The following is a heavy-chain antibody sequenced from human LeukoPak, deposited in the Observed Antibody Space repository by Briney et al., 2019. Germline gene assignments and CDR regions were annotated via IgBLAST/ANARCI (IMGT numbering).Heavy chain of an antibody. D-gene: IGHD1-7*01. CDR1: GGSITSLY. Sequence: SETLSLTCSVSGGSITSLYWSWVRQPPGKGLEYVGYVHHTGVTNYNPSLRGRVTVSMDSSKNQFSLKMNSVTAADTAVYYCARDNWNYGSSMDVWGQGTTVTVSS. V-gene: IGHV4-59*11. CDR3: ARDNWNYGSSMDV. J-gene: IGHJ6*02. CDR2: VHHTGVT.